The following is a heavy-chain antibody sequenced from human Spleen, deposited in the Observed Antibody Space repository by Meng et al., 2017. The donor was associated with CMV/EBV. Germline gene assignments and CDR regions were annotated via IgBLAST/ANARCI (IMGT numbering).Heavy chain of an antibody. J-gene: IGHJ5*02. Sequence: ASVKVSCKASGYSFTEYYMHWVRQAPGQGLEWMGWINPNSGGAIYARQFQGRVTLTTDTSISTAYMELSRLRSDDAAVYYCARSTVLEANDLWGQGTLVTVSS. CDR1: GYSFTEYY. V-gene: IGHV1-2*02. CDR3: ARSTVLEANDL. D-gene: IGHD3-3*01. CDR2: INPNSGGA.